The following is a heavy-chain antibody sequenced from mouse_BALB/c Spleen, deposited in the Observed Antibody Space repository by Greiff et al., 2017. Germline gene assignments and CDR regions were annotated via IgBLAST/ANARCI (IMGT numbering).Heavy chain of an antibody. CDR3: ARDYGNYMDY. D-gene: IGHD2-1*01. Sequence: QVQLQQSGPELVKPGASVRISCKASGYTFTSYYIHWVKQRPGQGLEWIGWIYPGNVNTKYNEKFKGKATLTADKSSSTAYMQLSSLTSEDSAVYFCARDYGNYMDYWGQGTSVTVSS. V-gene: IGHV1S56*01. CDR1: GYTFTSYY. CDR2: IYPGNVNT. J-gene: IGHJ4*01.